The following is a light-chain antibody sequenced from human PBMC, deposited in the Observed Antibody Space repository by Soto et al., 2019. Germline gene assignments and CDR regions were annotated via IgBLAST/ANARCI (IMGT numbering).Light chain of an antibody. CDR1: QSVSSSY. Sequence: IVLTQSPGTLSLSPGERATLSCRASQSVSSSYLVWYQQKTGQAPRLLIYSASTSATGIPDRFSGSVSGTDFTLTISRLEPDDFAVYYCQQFGTSPPAITFGQGTRLELK. J-gene: IGKJ5*01. CDR2: SAS. V-gene: IGKV3-20*01. CDR3: QQFGTSPPAIT.